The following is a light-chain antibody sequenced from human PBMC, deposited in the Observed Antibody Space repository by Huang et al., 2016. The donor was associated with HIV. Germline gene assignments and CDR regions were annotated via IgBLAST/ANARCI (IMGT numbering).Light chain of an antibody. CDR3: QQYYNTPFT. CDR1: QSVLYSSNNKNY. J-gene: IGKJ3*01. CDR2: WAS. V-gene: IGKV4-1*01. Sequence: DIVMTQSPDSLAVSLGERATINCKSSQSVLYSSNNKNYLAWYQQKPGQPPKLLIYWASTRESGVPDRFSGGGSGTDFTLTINSLRAEDVAVYYCQQYYNTPFTFGPGTKVDIK.